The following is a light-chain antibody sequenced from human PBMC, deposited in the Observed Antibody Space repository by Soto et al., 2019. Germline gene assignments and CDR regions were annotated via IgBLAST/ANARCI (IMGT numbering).Light chain of an antibody. Sequence: EIVLTQSAGTLSLSPGGRATLSCRASQSVSSMLAWYQQRPGQAPRLLISGASSRATGIPDRFSGSGSGTDFTLTISRLEPEDFALYYCQHYAHNSPITFGQGTRLEIK. V-gene: IGKV3-20*01. J-gene: IGKJ5*01. CDR1: QSVSSM. CDR3: QHYAHNSPIT. CDR2: GAS.